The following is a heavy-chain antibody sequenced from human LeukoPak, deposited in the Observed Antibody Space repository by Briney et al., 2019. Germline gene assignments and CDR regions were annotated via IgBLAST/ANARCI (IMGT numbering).Heavy chain of an antibody. V-gene: IGHV3-48*03. J-gene: IGHJ6*03. CDR1: GFTFSSYE. CDR2: ISSSGSTI. Sequence: GGSLRLSCAASGFTFSSYEMNWVRQAPGKGLEWVSYISSSGSTIYYADSVKGRFTISRDNAKNSLYLQMNSLRAEDTAVYYCARVSLTVAGEYYYYMDVWGKGTTVTVSS. D-gene: IGHD6-19*01. CDR3: ARVSLTVAGEYYYYMDV.